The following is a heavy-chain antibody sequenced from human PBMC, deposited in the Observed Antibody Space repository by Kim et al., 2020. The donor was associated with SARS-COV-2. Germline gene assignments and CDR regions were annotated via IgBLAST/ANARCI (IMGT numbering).Heavy chain of an antibody. V-gene: IGHV3-21*01. J-gene: IGHJ4*02. CDR3: ARGNYDILTGYLRGDFDY. CDR2: ISSSSSSI. D-gene: IGHD3-9*01. CDR1: GFTFSSYS. Sequence: GGSLRLSCAASGFTFSSYSMNWVRQAPGKGLEWVSSISSSSSSIYYADSVKGRFTISRDNAKNSLYLQMNSLRAEDTAVYYCARGNYDILTGYLRGDFDYWGQGTLVTVSS.